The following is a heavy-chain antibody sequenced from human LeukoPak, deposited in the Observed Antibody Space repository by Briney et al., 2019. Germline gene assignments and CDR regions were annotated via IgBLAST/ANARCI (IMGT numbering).Heavy chain of an antibody. CDR1: GFTFSSYS. Sequence: KAGGSLRLSCAASGFTFSSYSMNWVRQAPGKGLEWVSSISSSSSYIYYADSVKGRFTISRDNAKNTLYLQMNSLRAEDTAVYYCARVHNWNYVEDYWGQGTLVTVSS. V-gene: IGHV3-21*01. CDR3: ARVHNWNYVEDY. CDR2: ISSSSSYI. J-gene: IGHJ4*02. D-gene: IGHD1-7*01.